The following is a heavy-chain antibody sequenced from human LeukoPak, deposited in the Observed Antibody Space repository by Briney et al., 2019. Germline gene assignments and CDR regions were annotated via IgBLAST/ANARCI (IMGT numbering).Heavy chain of an antibody. CDR3: ARHPSGGWSFDY. J-gene: IGHJ4*02. Sequence: SESLSLTCTVPGGSISTSSYYWGWIRQPPGKGLEWIGSIYYSGSTYYNPSLKSRVTTSVDTSKNQFSLKLSSVTAADTAVYYCARHPSGGWSFDYWGQGTLVTVSS. V-gene: IGHV4-39*01. D-gene: IGHD2-15*01. CDR2: IYYSGST. CDR1: GGSISTSSYY.